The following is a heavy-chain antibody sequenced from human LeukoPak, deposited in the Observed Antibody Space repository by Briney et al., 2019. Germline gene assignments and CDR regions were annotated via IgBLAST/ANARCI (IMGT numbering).Heavy chain of an antibody. Sequence: NPNSGNTGYAQKFQGRGTMTRNTSISTAYMELSSLRSEDPAVYYCARLPCGGSCYDWLDYWGQGTLVTVSS. J-gene: IGHJ4*02. CDR2: NPNSGNT. V-gene: IGHV1-8*01. D-gene: IGHD2-15*01. CDR3: ARLPCGGSCYDWLDY.